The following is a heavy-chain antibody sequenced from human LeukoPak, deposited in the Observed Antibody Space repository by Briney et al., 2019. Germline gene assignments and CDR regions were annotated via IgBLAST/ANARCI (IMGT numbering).Heavy chain of an antibody. D-gene: IGHD5-18*01. J-gene: IGHJ6*03. CDR2: INPNSGGT. CDR1: GYTFTGYY. V-gene: IGHV1-2*02. CDR3: ARATVDTAMVIPYYYYMDV. Sequence: ASVKVSCKASGYTFTGYYMHWVRQAPGQGLEWMGWINPNSGGTNYAQKFQGRVTMTRDTSISTAYMELSRLRSDDTAVYYCARATVDTAMVIPYYYYMDVWGKGTTVTISS.